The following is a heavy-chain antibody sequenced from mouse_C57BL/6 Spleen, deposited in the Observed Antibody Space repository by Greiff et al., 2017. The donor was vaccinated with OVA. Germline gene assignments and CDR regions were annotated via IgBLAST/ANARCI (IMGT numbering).Heavy chain of an antibody. Sequence: QVQLKQSGAELARPGASVKMSCKASGYTFTSYTMHWVKQRPGQGLEWIGYINPSSGYTKYNQKFKDKATLTADKSSSTAYMQLSSLTSEDSAVYYCARGLRGENYAMDYWGQGTSVTVSS. V-gene: IGHV1-4*01. CDR2: INPSSGYT. CDR1: GYTFTSYT. J-gene: IGHJ4*01. CDR3: ARGLRGENYAMDY. D-gene: IGHD2-4*01.